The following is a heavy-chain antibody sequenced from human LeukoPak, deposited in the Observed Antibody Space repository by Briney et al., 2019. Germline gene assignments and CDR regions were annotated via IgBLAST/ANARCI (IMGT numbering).Heavy chain of an antibody. V-gene: IGHV3-23*01. CDR3: AKSYNGYESKPDY. D-gene: IGHD5-12*01. Sequence: GGSLRLSCAASGFTFSSYAMSWVRQAPGKGLEWVSSISNSGGRTFYTDSVKGRFTVSRDNSKITLYLQMNSLRAEDTAVYYCAKSYNGYESKPDYWGQGTLVTVSS. CDR1: GFTFSSYA. CDR2: ISNSGGRT. J-gene: IGHJ4*02.